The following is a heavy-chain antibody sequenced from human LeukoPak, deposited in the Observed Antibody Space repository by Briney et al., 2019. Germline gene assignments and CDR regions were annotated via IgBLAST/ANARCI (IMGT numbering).Heavy chain of an antibody. CDR3: ARGYSGYFYY. D-gene: IGHD5-12*01. CDR2: ISSSSSTI. V-gene: IGHV3-48*04. CDR1: GFTFTSYS. Sequence: PGGSLRLSCAASGFTFTSYSMNWVRQAPGKGLEWFSYISSSSSTIYYADSVKGRFTISRDNAKNTLYLQMNSLRAEDTAVYYCARGYSGYFYYWGQGTLVTVSS. J-gene: IGHJ4*02.